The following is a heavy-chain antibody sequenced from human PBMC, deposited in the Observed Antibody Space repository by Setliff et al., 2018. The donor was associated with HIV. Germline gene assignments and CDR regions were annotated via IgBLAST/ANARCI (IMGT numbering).Heavy chain of an antibody. D-gene: IGHD3-22*01. V-gene: IGHV1-3*01. J-gene: IGHJ4*02. Sequence: ASVKVSCKASGYTLIYYAMHWVRQAPGQRLEWMGWINAGNGNTKYSQKFQGRVTISRDTSASTAYMELSSLRSEDTAVYYCAKGQAEYFYDSSGYYSLGYWGQGTLVTVSS. CDR2: INAGNGNT. CDR1: GYTLIYYA. CDR3: AKGQAEYFYDSSGYYSLGY.